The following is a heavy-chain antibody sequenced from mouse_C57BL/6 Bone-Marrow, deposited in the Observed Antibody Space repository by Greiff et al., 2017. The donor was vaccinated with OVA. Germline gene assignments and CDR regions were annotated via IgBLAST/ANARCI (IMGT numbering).Heavy chain of an antibody. J-gene: IGHJ2*01. V-gene: IGHV1-81*01. Sequence: QVQLQQPGAELARPGASVKLSCKASGYTFTSYGISWVKQRTGQGLEWIGEIYPRSGNTYYNEKFKGKATLTADKSSSTAYMELRSLTSEDSAVYFCARGRYYGTKYYCDYGGKGTTLTVSS. CDR2: IYPRSGNT. D-gene: IGHD1-1*01. CDR3: ARGRYYGTKYYCDY. CDR1: GYTFTSYG.